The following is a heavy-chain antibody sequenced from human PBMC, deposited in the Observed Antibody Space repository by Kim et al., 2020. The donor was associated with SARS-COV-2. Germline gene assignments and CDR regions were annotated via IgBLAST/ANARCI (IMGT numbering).Heavy chain of an antibody. CDR3: ARDRYSSSWYPIYQAPDY. J-gene: IGHJ4*01. V-gene: IGHV1-69*13. CDR1: GGTFSSYA. Sequence: SVKVSCKASGGTFSSYAISWVRQAPGQGLEWMGGIIPIFGTANYAQKFQGRVTITADESTSTAYMELSSLRSEDTAVYYCARDRYSSSWYPIYQAPDYWGHGTLVTVSS. CDR2: IIPIFGTA. D-gene: IGHD6-13*01.